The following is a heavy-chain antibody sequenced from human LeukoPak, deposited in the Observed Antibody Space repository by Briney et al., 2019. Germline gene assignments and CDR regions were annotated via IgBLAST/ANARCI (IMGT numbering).Heavy chain of an antibody. CDR1: VFTFSTNY. Sequence: GGSLRLSCAASVFTFSTNYMSWVRQAPGKGLEWVSVIYSGGNTYYADSVKGRFTISRDNSKNTVYLQMNSLRAEDTAVSYCARGLYADYAFDYWGQGTLVTVSS. CDR3: ARGLYADYAFDY. D-gene: IGHD4-17*01. V-gene: IGHV3-66*01. CDR2: IYSGGNT. J-gene: IGHJ4*02.